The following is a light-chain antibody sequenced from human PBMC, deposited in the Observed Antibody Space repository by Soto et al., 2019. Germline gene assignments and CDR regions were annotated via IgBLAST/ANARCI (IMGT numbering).Light chain of an antibody. J-gene: IGKJ5*01. CDR2: DAS. V-gene: IGKV3-11*01. CDR1: QSVSSN. Sequence: EIVMTQSPAPLSVSPGERATLSCRSSQSVSSNLAWYQQKPGQAPRLLIYDASNRATGIPARFSGSGSGTDFTRTISSLEPEEFAVYYCQQRSNWPPSITFGQGTRLEIK. CDR3: QQRSNWPPSIT.